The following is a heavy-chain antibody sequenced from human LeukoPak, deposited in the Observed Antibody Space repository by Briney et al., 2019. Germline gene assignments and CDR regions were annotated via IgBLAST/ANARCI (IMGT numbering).Heavy chain of an antibody. J-gene: IGHJ4*02. Sequence: ASVKVSCKASGYTFTGYYMHWVRQAPGQGLEWMGWINPNSGGTNYAQKFQGRVTMTRDTSISTAYMELSRLRSDDTAVYYCARDRLAAAGTDFDYWGQGTLVTVSS. CDR2: INPNSGGT. V-gene: IGHV1-2*02. D-gene: IGHD6-13*01. CDR1: GYTFTGYY. CDR3: ARDRLAAAGTDFDY.